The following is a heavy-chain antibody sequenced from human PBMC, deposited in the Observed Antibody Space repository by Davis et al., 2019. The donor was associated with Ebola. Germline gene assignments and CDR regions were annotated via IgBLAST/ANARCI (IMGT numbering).Heavy chain of an antibody. CDR2: INPSGGST. J-gene: IGHJ6*04. D-gene: IGHD2-15*01. CDR1: GYTFTSYH. CDR3: AREVVVVVAATPSGYYYYGMDV. Sequence: ASVNVSCMASGYTFTSYHMHWARQAPGQGLEWMGIINPSGGSTSYAQKFQGRVTMTKDTSTSTVYMELSSLRSEDTAVYYCAREVVVVVAATPSGYYYYGMDVWGKGTTVTVSS. V-gene: IGHV1-46*01.